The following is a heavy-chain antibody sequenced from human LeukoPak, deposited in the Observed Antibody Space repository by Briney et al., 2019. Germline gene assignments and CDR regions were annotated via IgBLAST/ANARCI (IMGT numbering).Heavy chain of an antibody. CDR1: GGSIGSYY. J-gene: IGHJ4*02. CDR3: ARHRGGDNWNDKGFDY. CDR2: IYYTGST. Sequence: SETLSLTCTVSGGSIGSYYWSWIRQPPGKRLEWIGYIYYTGSTNYNPSLRSRVTISVDTSKNQFSLKLSSVTAADTAVYYCARHRGGDNWNDKGFDYWGQGTLVTVSS. D-gene: IGHD1-1*01. V-gene: IGHV4-59*08.